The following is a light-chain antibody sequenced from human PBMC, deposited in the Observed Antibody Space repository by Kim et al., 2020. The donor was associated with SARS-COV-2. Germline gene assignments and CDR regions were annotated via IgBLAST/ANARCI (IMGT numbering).Light chain of an antibody. J-gene: IGLJ1*01. Sequence: GQSVPIFCTGTSSDVGCYDFVSLYQHVPGTVPNVIIYDVNQRPSGVPDRFSGSKSGSTATLTISGLQAEDDADYYCCSFAGTYTYVFGSGTQVTVL. CDR2: DVN. CDR1: SSDVGCYDF. V-gene: IGLV2-11*01. CDR3: CSFAGTYTYV.